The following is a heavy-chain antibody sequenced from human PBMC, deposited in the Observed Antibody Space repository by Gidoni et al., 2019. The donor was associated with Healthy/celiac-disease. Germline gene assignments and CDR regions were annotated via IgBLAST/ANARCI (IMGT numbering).Heavy chain of an antibody. CDR1: GFTFSSYA. J-gene: IGHJ3*02. Sequence: EVPLVASGGGLVQPGGSLRLSCSASGFTFSSYAMHWVRQAPGKGLEYVSAISSNGGSTYYADSVKGRFTISRDNSKNTLYLQMSSLRAEDTAVYYCVKDFDCSGGSCHDAFDIWGQGTMVTVSS. D-gene: IGHD2-15*01. V-gene: IGHV3-64D*06. CDR2: ISSNGGST. CDR3: VKDFDCSGGSCHDAFDI.